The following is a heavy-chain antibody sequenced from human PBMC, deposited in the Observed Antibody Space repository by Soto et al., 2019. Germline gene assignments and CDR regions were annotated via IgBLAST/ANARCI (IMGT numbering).Heavy chain of an antibody. D-gene: IGHD3-16*01. CDR1: GYTFTSYY. CDR3: ARVRRPLAFGGPIGYFDY. Sequence: GASVKVSCKASGYTFTSYYMHWVRQAPGQGLEWMGIINPSGGSTSYAQKFQGRVTMTRDTSTSTVYMELSSLRSEDTAVYYCARVRRPLAFGGPIGYFDYWGQGTLVTVSS. J-gene: IGHJ4*02. CDR2: INPSGGST. V-gene: IGHV1-46*03.